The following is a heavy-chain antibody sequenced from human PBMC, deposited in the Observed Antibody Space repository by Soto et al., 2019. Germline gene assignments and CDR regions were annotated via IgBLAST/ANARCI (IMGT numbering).Heavy chain of an antibody. Sequence: QVQLQQWGAGLLKPSETLSLTCAVYGGYFSGYYWSWIRQPPGKGLEWIGEINHSGSTNYNPSLTSRVTISVDTSKNQFSLKLSSVTAADTAVYYCARDWNTDDAFDIWGQGTMVTVSS. CDR1: GGYFSGYY. CDR2: INHSGST. CDR3: ARDWNTDDAFDI. V-gene: IGHV4-34*01. D-gene: IGHD1-1*01. J-gene: IGHJ3*02.